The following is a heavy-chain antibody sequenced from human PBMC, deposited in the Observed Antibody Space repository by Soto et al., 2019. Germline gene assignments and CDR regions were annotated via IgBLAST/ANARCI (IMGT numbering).Heavy chain of an antibody. D-gene: IGHD6-19*01. CDR3: ARGGVAGFDY. CDR1: GGTFSSYS. V-gene: IGHV1-69*02. CDR2: IITMLGIA. J-gene: IGHJ4*02. Sequence: QVQLVQSGAEVKKPGSSVKVSCKASGGTFSSYSISWVRQAPGQGLEWMGRIITMLGIANYAQKFQGRVTITADKSTSTAYMELSSLRAEDTAVYHCARGGVAGFDYWGQGTLVTVSS.